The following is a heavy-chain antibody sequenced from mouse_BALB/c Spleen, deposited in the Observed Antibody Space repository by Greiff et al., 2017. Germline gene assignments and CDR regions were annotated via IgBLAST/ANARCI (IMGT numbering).Heavy chain of an antibody. V-gene: IGHV5-12-1*01. CDR1: GFAFSSYD. CDR2: ISSGGGST. CDR3: ARQYDYDGAMDY. D-gene: IGHD2-4*01. J-gene: IGHJ4*01. Sequence: EVKLMESGGGLVKPGGSLKLSCAASGFAFSSYDMSWVRQTPEKRLEWVAYISSGGGSTYYPDTVKGRFTISRDNAKNTLYLQMSSLKSEDTAMYYCARQYDYDGAMDYWGQGTSVTVSS.